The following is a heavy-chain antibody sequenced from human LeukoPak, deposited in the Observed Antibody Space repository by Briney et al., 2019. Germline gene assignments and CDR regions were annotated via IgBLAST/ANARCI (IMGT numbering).Heavy chain of an antibody. D-gene: IGHD3-22*01. CDR3: ARDGHYYDSSGYFVPSEYFDY. V-gene: IGHV1-46*01. Sequence: ASVKVSCKASGYTFTSYYMHWVRQAPGQGLEWMGIINPSGGSTSYAQKFQGRVTMTRDTSTSTVYMELSSLRSEVTAVYYCARDGHYYDSSGYFVPSEYFDYWGQGTLVTVSS. CDR1: GYTFTSYY. J-gene: IGHJ4*02. CDR2: INPSGGST.